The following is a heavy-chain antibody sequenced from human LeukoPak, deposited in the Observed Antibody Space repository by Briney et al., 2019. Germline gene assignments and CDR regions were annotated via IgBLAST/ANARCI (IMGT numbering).Heavy chain of an antibody. CDR2: IYNSGST. Sequence: SETLSLTRTVSGGSISSINSNYCSWIRQPPGKGLEWIGYIYNSGSTNYNPSLKSRVTISVDTSKNQFSLKLSSVTAADTAVYYCARQAGGNSGPFDYWGQGTVVTVSS. D-gene: IGHD4-23*01. J-gene: IGHJ4*02. CDR1: GGSISSINSNY. CDR3: ARQAGGNSGPFDY. V-gene: IGHV4-59*08.